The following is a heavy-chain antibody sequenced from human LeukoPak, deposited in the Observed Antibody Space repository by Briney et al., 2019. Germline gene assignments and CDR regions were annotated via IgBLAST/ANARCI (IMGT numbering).Heavy chain of an antibody. CDR2: INHSGST. V-gene: IGHV4-34*01. J-gene: IGHJ5*02. D-gene: IGHD3-16*01. Sequence: SETLSLTCAVYGGSFSAFYWSWVRQPPGKGLEWIGEINHSGSTNYNPSLKSRVTISVDTSKNQFSLKLSSVTAADTAVYYCARHYGPWGQGTLVTVSS. CDR3: ARHYGP. CDR1: GGSFSAFY.